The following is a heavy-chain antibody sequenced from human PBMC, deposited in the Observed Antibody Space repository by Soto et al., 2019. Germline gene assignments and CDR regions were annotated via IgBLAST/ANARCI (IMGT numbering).Heavy chain of an antibody. CDR3: AREAAGSRGPIDY. V-gene: IGHV4-31*03. J-gene: IGHJ4*02. CDR2: IYYSGST. CDR1: GGSISSGGYY. Sequence: QVQLQESGPGLVKPSQTLSLTCTVSGGSISSGGYYWSWIRQHPGKGLEWIGYIYYSGSTYYHPSLKSRVTISVDTSKNQVSLKLSYVTAADTAVYYCAREAAGSRGPIDYWGQGTLVTVSS. D-gene: IGHD6-13*01.